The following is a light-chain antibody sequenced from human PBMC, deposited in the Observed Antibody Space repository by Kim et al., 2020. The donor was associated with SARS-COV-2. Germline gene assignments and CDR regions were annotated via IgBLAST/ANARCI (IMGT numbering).Light chain of an antibody. CDR2: DNN. Sequence: QSVLTQPPSVSAGPGQRVTISCAGSSTNVGNKHVSWYQHLPGTVPRLLIYDNNKRPSGIPDRFSASKSGTSATLVITGLQPGDEGDYYCGTWDSGLSVVVFGGGTKVTVL. CDR1: STNVGNKH. CDR3: GTWDSGLSVVV. V-gene: IGLV1-51*01. J-gene: IGLJ2*01.